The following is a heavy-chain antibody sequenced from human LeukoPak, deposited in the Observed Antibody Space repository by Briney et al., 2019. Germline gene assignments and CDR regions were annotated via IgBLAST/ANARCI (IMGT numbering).Heavy chain of an antibody. CDR3: ARFGYSGWNLEY. J-gene: IGHJ4*02. V-gene: IGHV3-7*01. CDR2: INQGGSVK. CDR1: GFSFRDFW. D-gene: IGHD5-12*01. Sequence: PGGSLRLSCAASGFSFRDFWVTWVRQAPGKGLEWVANINQGGSVKYYVDSVKARFTISRDDAKSSLYVQMNSLRDEDTAVYYCARFGYSGWNLEYWGQGTLVTVSS.